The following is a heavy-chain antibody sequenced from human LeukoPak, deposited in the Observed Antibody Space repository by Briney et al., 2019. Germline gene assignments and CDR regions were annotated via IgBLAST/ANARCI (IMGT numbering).Heavy chain of an antibody. Sequence: ASVKVSCKASGGTFSSYAISWVRQAPGQGLEWMGGIIPIFGTANYAQKFQGRVTITTDESTSTAYMELSSLRSEDTAVYYCARAPAYYNWNRGGFDPWGQGTLVTVSS. J-gene: IGHJ5*02. CDR1: GGTFSSYA. CDR2: IIPIFGTA. CDR3: ARAPAYYNWNRGGFDP. D-gene: IGHD1-20*01. V-gene: IGHV1-69*05.